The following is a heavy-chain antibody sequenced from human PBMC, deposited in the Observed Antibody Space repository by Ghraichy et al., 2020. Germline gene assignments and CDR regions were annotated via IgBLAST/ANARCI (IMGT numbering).Heavy chain of an antibody. J-gene: IGHJ5*02. Sequence: SETLSLTCIVSGGSISGYYWSWIRQPAGKRLEWIGRIYVGRSTNYNPSLKSRVIMSIDTSKNQFSLRVSSVTAADTAVYYCARDPLSDDSGSWFDPWGQGTLVTVSS. CDR3: ARDPLSDDSGSWFDP. D-gene: IGHD3-10*01. V-gene: IGHV4-4*07. CDR1: GGSISGYY. CDR2: IYVGRST.